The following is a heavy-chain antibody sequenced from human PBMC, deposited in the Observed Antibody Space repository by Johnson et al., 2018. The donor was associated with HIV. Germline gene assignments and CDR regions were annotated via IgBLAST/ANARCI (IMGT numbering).Heavy chain of an antibody. CDR3: ARNRPVSYGYRGAFDF. Sequence: VQLVESGGGVVQPGRSLRLSCAASGFTFSNYPMHWVRQAPGKGLEWVAGMWYDGTKKNYADSVKGRFTISRDNSKNTLLLQINSLRAEDTAVYYCARNRPVSYGYRGAFDFWGQGTMVTVSS. V-gene: IGHV3-33*08. CDR1: GFTFSNYP. D-gene: IGHD5-18*01. CDR2: MWYDGTKK. J-gene: IGHJ3*01.